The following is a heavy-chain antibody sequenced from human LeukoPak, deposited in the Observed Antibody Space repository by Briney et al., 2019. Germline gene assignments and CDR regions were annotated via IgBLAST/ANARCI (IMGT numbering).Heavy chain of an antibody. CDR3: ARPRAQWLGNDGFDM. D-gene: IGHD6-19*01. CDR2: IYYSGSP. Sequence: SETLSLTCTVSSGSMNNYYWTWIRQPPGKGLEWIGYIYYSGSPNYIPSLKSRVTISIDTSKNQFSLKLSSVTAADTAVYYCARPRAQWLGNDGFDMWGQGTLVTVSS. J-gene: IGHJ3*02. CDR1: SGSMNNYY. V-gene: IGHV4-59*08.